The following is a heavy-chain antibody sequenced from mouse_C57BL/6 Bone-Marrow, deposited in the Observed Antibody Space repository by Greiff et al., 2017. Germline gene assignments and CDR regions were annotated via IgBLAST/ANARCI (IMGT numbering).Heavy chain of an antibody. CDR3: ARGDYYGSSPFAY. CDR2: ISYSGST. V-gene: IGHV3-1*01. Sequence: EVKLVESGPGMVKPSQSLSLTCTVTGYSITSGYDWHWIRHFPGNKLEWMGYISYSGSTNYNPSLKSRISITHDTSKNHFFLKLNSVTTEDTATYYCARGDYYGSSPFAYWGQGTLVTVSA. CDR1: GYSITSGYD. D-gene: IGHD1-1*01. J-gene: IGHJ3*01.